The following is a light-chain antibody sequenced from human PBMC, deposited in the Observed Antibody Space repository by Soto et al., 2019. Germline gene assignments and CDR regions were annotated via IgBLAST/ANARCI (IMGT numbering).Light chain of an antibody. CDR1: QSISVH. CDR3: QQSYITPYT. CDR2: AAS. Sequence: DIQMTQSPSSLSASVGDTVTITCRASQSISVHLNWYQQKPGKVPKLLIYAASNLQSAVPLRFSGSGSETDFALTISSMQPEDFATYYCQQSYITPYTFGQGTKLEIK. J-gene: IGKJ2*01. V-gene: IGKV1-39*01.